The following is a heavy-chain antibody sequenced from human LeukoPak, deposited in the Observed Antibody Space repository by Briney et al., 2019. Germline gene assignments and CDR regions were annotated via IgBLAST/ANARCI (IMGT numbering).Heavy chain of an antibody. CDR3: ARKQMANIEFGA. CDR2: INPKTGGP. J-gene: IGHJ5*02. V-gene: IGHV1-2*02. Sequence: ASVKVTCKASGYTFTDYYIHWVRQAPGQGLEWMGWINPKTGGPKYAQKFQGRLTITRDTSINKVYMETTRVTAEDTAVYYCARKQMANIEFGAWGRGVLVTVAS. CDR1: GYTFTDYY. D-gene: IGHD5-24*01.